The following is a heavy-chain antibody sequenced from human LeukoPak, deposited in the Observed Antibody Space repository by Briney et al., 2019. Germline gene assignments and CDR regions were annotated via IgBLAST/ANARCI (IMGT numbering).Heavy chain of an antibody. CDR1: GFTFSSYW. V-gene: IGHV3-7*02. CDR3: ATYKNLLRTVYFDY. D-gene: IGHD4-11*01. CDR2: IKQDGSDK. J-gene: IGHJ4*02. Sequence: GGSLRLSCAASGFTFSSYWMSWVRQAPGKGLEWVANIKQDGSDKNYVDSVKGRFAISKDNAKTLLSLEMNGLRAEDTAVYYCATYKNLLRTVYFDYWGQGTLVTVSS.